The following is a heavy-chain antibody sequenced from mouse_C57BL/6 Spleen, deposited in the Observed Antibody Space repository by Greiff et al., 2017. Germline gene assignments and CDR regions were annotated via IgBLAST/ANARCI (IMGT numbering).Heavy chain of an antibody. CDR1: GYAFSSYW. Sequence: QVQLKESGAELVKPGASVKISCKASGYAFSSYWMNWVKQRPGKGLEWIGQIYPGDGDTNYNGKFKGKATLTADKSSSTAYMQLSSLTSEDSAVYFCAREPETAQATSYYFDYWGQGTTLTVSS. J-gene: IGHJ2*01. D-gene: IGHD3-2*02. V-gene: IGHV1-80*01. CDR3: AREPETAQATSYYFDY. CDR2: IYPGDGDT.